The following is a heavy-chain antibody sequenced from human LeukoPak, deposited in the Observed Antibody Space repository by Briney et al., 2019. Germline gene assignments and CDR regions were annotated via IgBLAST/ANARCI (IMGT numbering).Heavy chain of an antibody. CDR1: GFTFSSYG. J-gene: IGHJ4*02. Sequence: GGSLRLSCAASGFTFSSYGMSWVRQAPGKGLEWVSAISGSGGSTYYADSVKGRFTISRDNSKNTLYLQMNSLRAEGTAVYYCAISRPSGYDWEYYFDYWGQGTLVTVSS. V-gene: IGHV3-23*01. CDR3: AISRPSGYDWEYYFDY. D-gene: IGHD5-12*01. CDR2: ISGSGGST.